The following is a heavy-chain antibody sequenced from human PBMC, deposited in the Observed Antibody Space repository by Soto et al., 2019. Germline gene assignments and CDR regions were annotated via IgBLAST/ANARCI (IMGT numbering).Heavy chain of an antibody. V-gene: IGHV3-30*18. CDR3: AKGSGYSDGHPLDY. D-gene: IGHD5-18*01. CDR2: ISYDGSNK. Sequence: QVQLVESGGGVVQPGRSLRLSCAASGFTFSSYGMHWVRQAPGKGLEWVAVISYDGSNKYYADSVKGRFTISRDNFKNTLYLQMNSLRAEDTAVYYCAKGSGYSDGHPLDYWGQGTLVTVSS. J-gene: IGHJ4*02. CDR1: GFTFSSYG.